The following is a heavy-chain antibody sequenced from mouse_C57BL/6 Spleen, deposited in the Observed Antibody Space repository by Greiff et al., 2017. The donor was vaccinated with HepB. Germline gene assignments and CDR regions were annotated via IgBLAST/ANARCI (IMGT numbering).Heavy chain of an antibody. V-gene: IGHV1-80*01. Sequence: QVQLKESGAELVKPGASVKISCKASGYAFSSYWMNWVKQRPGKGLEWIGQIYPGDGDTNYNGKFKGKATLTADKSSSTAYMQLSSLTSEDSAVYFCARRGEVLWDDWGQGTTLTVSS. J-gene: IGHJ2*01. CDR1: GYAFSSYW. D-gene: IGHD1-1*02. CDR2: IYPGDGDT. CDR3: ARRGEVLWDD.